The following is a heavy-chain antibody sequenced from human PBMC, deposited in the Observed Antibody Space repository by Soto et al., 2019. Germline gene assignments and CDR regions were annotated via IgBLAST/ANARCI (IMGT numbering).Heavy chain of an antibody. CDR2: IYPGDSDT. D-gene: IGHD1-26*01. Sequence: GESLKISCKGSGYTFTRHWIGWVRQMPGKGLEWLGIIYPGDSDTRYSPSFQGQVTFSADKSISTAYLQWSSLKASDTAMYYCVRVGLVGPTSLSNAWFDPWGQGTLVTVS. V-gene: IGHV5-51*01. J-gene: IGHJ5*02. CDR3: VRVGLVGPTSLSNAWFDP. CDR1: GYTFTRHW.